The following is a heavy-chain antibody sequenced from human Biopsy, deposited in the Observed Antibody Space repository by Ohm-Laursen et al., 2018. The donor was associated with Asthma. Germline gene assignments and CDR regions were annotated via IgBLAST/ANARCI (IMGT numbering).Heavy chain of an antibody. CDR2: ILGNGVTT. CDR1: GFMFRSFG. Sequence: SLRLSCAASGFMFRSFGTHWVRQAPGKGLEWVSSILGNGVTTYYVDSVKGRFTISRDNSKSTLFLQMDSLSAEDTAVYYCAKDFRGIAVAGDRGFDYWGQGTLVTVSS. J-gene: IGHJ4*02. CDR3: AKDFRGIAVAGDRGFDY. V-gene: IGHV3-23*01. D-gene: IGHD6-19*01.